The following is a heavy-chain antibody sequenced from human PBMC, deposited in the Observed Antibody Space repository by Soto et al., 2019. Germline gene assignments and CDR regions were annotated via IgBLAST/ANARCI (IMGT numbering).Heavy chain of an antibody. CDR1: GGTFSRYT. V-gene: IGHV1-69*02. J-gene: IGHJ4*02. CDR2: IIPKGAIA. CDR3: ARPTYYYDSSRPPAY. Sequence: SVKVSCKASGGTFSRYTIHWVRQAPGQGLEWMGWIIPKGAIANYAQKFQGRVTITRDKSSSTAYMELSRLRSDDAVVYNGARPTYYYDSSRPPAYRGQ. D-gene: IGHD3-22*01.